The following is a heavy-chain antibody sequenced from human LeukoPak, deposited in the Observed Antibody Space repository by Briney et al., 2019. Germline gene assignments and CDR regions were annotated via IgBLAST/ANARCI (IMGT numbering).Heavy chain of an antibody. CDR1: GFTFSNYG. J-gene: IGHJ4*02. Sequence: GRSLRLSCAPSGFTFSNYGIHWVRQAPGKGLEWVAVISYDGSNKYYADSVKGRCTISRDNSKNTVYLQMNSLRAEDTAVYYCAKEAGYSYGFDYWGQGTLVTVSS. D-gene: IGHD5-18*01. CDR2: ISYDGSNK. CDR3: AKEAGYSYGFDY. V-gene: IGHV3-30*18.